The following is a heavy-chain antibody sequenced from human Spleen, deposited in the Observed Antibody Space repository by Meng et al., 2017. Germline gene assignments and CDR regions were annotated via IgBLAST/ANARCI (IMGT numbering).Heavy chain of an antibody. Sequence: GGSLRLSCKGSGYSFTSYWIGWVRQMPGKGLEWMGIIYPGDSDTRYSPSFQGQVTISADKSISTAYLQWSSLKASDTAMYYCAKAAIAAERRWFDPWGQGTLVTAPQ. CDR3: AKAAIAAERRWFDP. J-gene: IGHJ5*02. D-gene: IGHD6-6*01. V-gene: IGHV5-51*01. CDR1: GYSFTSYW. CDR2: IYPGDSDT.